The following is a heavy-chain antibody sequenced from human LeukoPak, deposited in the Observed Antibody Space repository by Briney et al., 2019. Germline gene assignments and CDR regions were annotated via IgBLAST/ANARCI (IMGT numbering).Heavy chain of an antibody. V-gene: IGHV3-7*05. Sequence: GGSLRLSCAASGFTFSSYWMSWVRQAPGKGLEWVANIKQDGSEKYYVDSVKGRFTISRDNAKNSLYVQMNSLRAEDTAVYYCTRDKGGSYSDYWGQGTLVTVSS. CDR3: TRDKGGSYSDY. CDR1: GFTFSSYW. D-gene: IGHD1-26*01. CDR2: IKQDGSEK. J-gene: IGHJ4*02.